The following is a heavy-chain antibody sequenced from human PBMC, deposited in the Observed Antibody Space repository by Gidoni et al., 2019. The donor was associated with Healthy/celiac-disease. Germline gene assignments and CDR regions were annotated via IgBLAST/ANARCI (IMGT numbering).Heavy chain of an antibody. CDR2: ISGSGGST. Sequence: VQLLESGGGLEQPGGSLRLSCAASGFTFSSYAMSWVRQAPGKGLEWVSGISGSGGSTYSADSVKGRFTISRDNSKNTLYLQMNSLRAEDTAVYYCAKSVGAIPRDAAFDIWGQGTMVTVSS. CDR1: GFTFSSYA. CDR3: AKSVGAIPRDAAFDI. J-gene: IGHJ3*02. V-gene: IGHV3-23*01. D-gene: IGHD1-26*01.